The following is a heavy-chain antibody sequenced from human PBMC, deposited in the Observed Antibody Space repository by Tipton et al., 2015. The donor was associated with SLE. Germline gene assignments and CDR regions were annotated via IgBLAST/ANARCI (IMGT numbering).Heavy chain of an antibody. CDR2: INHNGST. J-gene: IGHJ4*02. CDR1: GGSFSGYF. Sequence: TLSLTCAVYGGSFSGYFWSWIRQPPGKGLEWIGEINHNGSTNYNPSLKSRVTISVDTSKNQFSLKLSSVTAADTAVYYCARVPTYDFWSGYYLYYFDYWGQGTLVTVSS. D-gene: IGHD3-3*01. CDR3: ARVPTYDFWSGYYLYYFDY. V-gene: IGHV4-34*01.